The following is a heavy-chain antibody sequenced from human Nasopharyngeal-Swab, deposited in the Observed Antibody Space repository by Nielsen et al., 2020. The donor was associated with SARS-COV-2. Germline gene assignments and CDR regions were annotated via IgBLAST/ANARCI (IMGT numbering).Heavy chain of an antibody. Sequence: GGSLRLSCAASGFTFDDYAMHWVRQAPGKGLEWVSGISWNSGSIGYADSVKGRFTISRDNAKNSLYLQMNSLGAEDTALYYCAKDGLAAGTGSYYGMDVWDQGTTDTVSS. CDR3: AKDGLAAGTGSYYGMDV. J-gene: IGHJ6*02. CDR1: GFTFDDYA. V-gene: IGHV3-9*01. CDR2: ISWNSGSI. D-gene: IGHD6-19*01.